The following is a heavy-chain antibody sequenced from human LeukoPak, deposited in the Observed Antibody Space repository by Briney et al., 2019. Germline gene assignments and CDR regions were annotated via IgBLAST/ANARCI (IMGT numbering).Heavy chain of an antibody. J-gene: IGHJ4*02. CDR1: GFPLSSYA. CDR2: LSRNGGRT. D-gene: IGHD2/OR15-2a*01. V-gene: IGHV3-64D*06. CDR3: VKALIATDY. Sequence: GGSLRLSCSASGFPLSSYAMHWVRQATGKGVGYDSALSRNGGRTYYADSVKGRFTITRDNSKNTLYLQMNSLRADDTAVYYCVKALIATDYWGQGPLVTVSS.